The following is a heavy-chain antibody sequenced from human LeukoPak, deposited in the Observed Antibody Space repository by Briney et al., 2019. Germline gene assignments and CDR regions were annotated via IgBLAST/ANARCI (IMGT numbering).Heavy chain of an antibody. J-gene: IGHJ4*02. V-gene: IGHV1-8*01. Sequence: ASVKVSCKASGYTFTSYDIDWVRQATGQGLEWMGWMNPNSGNTGYAQKFQGRVTMTRNTSISTAYMELSSLRSEDTAVYYCARATSSRDHTAGYWGQGTLVTVSS. CDR3: ARATSSRDHTAGY. CDR2: MNPNSGNT. D-gene: IGHD5-18*01. CDR1: GYTFTSYD.